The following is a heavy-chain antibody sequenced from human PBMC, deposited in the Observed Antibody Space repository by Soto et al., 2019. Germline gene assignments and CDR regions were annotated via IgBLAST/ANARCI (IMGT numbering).Heavy chain of an antibody. CDR3: ATVGHTTYYYDSSGYYY. V-gene: IGHV1-24*01. J-gene: IGHJ4*02. CDR1: VYTLTELS. D-gene: IGHD3-22*01. Sequence: SSVKVSCKVAVYTLTELSIHWGLQAPGKGLEWMGGFDPEDGETIYAQKFQGRVTMTEDTSTDTAYMELSSLRSEDTAVYYCATVGHTTYYYDSSGYYYWGQGTLVTVSS. CDR2: FDPEDGET.